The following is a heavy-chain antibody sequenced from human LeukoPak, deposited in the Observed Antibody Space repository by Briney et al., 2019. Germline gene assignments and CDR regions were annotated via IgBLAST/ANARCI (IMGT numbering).Heavy chain of an antibody. CDR1: GYTFTSYG. V-gene: IGHV1-18*01. CDR3: ARAQNYDILTGYSY. D-gene: IGHD3-9*01. CDR2: ISAYNGNT. J-gene: IGHJ4*02. Sequence: ASVKVSCKASGYTFTSYGISWVRQAPGQGLEWMGWISAYNGNTNYAQKLQGRVTMTTDTYTSTAYMELRSLRSDDTAVYYCARAQNYDILTGYSYWGQGTLVTVSS.